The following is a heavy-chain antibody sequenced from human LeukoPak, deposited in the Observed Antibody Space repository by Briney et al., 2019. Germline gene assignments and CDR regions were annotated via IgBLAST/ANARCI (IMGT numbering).Heavy chain of an antibody. CDR3: ARVTSGDYRFDY. CDR2: IYDSGST. V-gene: IGHV4-30-2*01. D-gene: IGHD4-17*01. CDR1: GGSISSGGYS. Sequence: SETLSLTCAVSGGSISSGGYSWSWIRQPPGKGLEGIGYIYDSGSTYYNPSLKSRVTISLDRSKNQFSLKLSSVTAADTAVYYCARVTSGDYRFDYWGQGTLVTVSS. J-gene: IGHJ4*02.